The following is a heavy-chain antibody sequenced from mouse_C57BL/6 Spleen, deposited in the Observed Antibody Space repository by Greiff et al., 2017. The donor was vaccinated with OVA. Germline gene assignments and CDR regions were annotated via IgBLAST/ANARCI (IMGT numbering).Heavy chain of an antibody. J-gene: IGHJ4*01. Sequence: VQLQQPGAELVMPGASVKLSCKASGYTFTSYWMHWVKQRPGQGLEWIGEIDPSDSDTKYNQKFKGKSTLTAAKSSSTAYMQLSSLTSEDSAVYYCARRRGSRGDAMDDWGQGTSVTVSS. CDR2: IDPSDSDT. CDR1: GYTFTSYW. CDR3: ARRRGSRGDAMDD. V-gene: IGHV1-69*01.